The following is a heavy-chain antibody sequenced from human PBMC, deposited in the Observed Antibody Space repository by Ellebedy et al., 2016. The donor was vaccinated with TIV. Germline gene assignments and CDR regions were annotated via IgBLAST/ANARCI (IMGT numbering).Heavy chain of an antibody. CDR1: GFTFSSYS. Sequence: GGSLRLXXAASGFTFSSYSMSWIRQAPGKGLEWVSYISSSGSTIYYADSVKGRFTISRDNAKNSLYLQMNSLRAEDTAVYYCARGKYQLLYGDYYYMDVWGKGTTVTVSS. D-gene: IGHD2-2*02. CDR2: ISSSGSTI. J-gene: IGHJ6*03. CDR3: ARGKYQLLYGDYYYMDV. V-gene: IGHV3-48*04.